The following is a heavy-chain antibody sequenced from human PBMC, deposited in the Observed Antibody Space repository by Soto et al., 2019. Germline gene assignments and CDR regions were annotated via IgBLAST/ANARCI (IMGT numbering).Heavy chain of an antibody. CDR2: IYHRGGT. V-gene: IGHV4-31*02. CDR3: ARAPGRMMNALRYYYGLDV. D-gene: IGHD2-8*01. J-gene: IGHJ6*02. CDR1: GGSISSGGYY. Sequence: QVQLQESGPGLVKPSETLSFTCNVSGGSISSGGYYWSWIRQLPGKGLEWIGYIYHRGGTYYNPALKRRITISVDTSKNQFSLKMTSVTAADTAVYFCARAPGRMMNALRYYYGLDVWGRGTTVTVSS.